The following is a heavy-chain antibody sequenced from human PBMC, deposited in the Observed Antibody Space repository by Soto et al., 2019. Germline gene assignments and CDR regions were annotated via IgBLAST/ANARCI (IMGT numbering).Heavy chain of an antibody. CDR2: IYYSGTT. V-gene: IGHV4-39*01. CDR3: ARHPGTTILDY. Sequence: HLQLQESGPGLVKPSETLSLTCTVSGGSISSSTYYWGWIRQPPGKGLEWIGSIYYSGTTYYNPSLKSRVTMSVDTPKNQFSLRLSSVTAADTAVYYCARHPGTTILDYWGQGTLVTVSS. D-gene: IGHD4-17*01. J-gene: IGHJ4*02. CDR1: GGSISSSTYY.